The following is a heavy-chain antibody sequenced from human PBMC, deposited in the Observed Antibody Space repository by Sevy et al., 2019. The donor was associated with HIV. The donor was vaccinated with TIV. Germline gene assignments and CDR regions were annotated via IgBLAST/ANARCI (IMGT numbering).Heavy chain of an antibody. V-gene: IGHV3-53*01. CDR3: ARNTGGIAAAGSLYY. CDR1: GFTVSSNY. CDR2: IYSGGST. Sequence: GGSLRLSCAASGFTVSSNYMSWVRQAPGKGLEWVSVIYSGGSTYYADSVKGRFTISRDNSKNTLYLQMNSLRAEDTAVYYCARNTGGIAAAGSLYYWGQGTLVTVSS. D-gene: IGHD6-13*01. J-gene: IGHJ4*02.